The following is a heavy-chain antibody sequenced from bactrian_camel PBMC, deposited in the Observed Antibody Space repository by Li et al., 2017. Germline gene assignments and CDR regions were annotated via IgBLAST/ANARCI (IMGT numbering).Heavy chain of an antibody. CDR1: GYTFNKNC. CDR3: AEGRGSRGEHCYSLNY. D-gene: IGHD6*01. V-gene: IGHV3S1*01. Sequence: HVQLVESGGGSVQAGGSLRLSCVASGYTFNKNCLAWFRQAPGKEREGVAAIYPGGGSTHYADSVKGRLTISRDSAKNTVYLRMNNLQPEDTATYYCAEGRGSRGEHCYSLNYWGQGTQVTVS. CDR2: IYPGGGST. J-gene: IGHJ4*01.